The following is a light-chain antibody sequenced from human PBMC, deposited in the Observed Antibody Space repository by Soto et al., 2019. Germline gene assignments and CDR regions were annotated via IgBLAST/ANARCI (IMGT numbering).Light chain of an antibody. CDR2: DAS. Sequence: AIPLTQSPASLSASVGDRVTITCRASQAIRTSLGWYQQKPGKAPNLLIYDASTRHSGIPARFSGSGSGTEFTPTISSLQSEDFAVYYCQQYKDWSWTFGEGTKVDIK. J-gene: IGKJ1*01. CDR1: QAIRTS. CDR3: QQYKDWSWT. V-gene: IGKV1-13*02.